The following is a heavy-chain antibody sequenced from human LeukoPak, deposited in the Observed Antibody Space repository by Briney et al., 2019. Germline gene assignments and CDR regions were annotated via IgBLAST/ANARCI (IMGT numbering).Heavy chain of an antibody. CDR1: GFTFSDYY. CDR3: ARDLPPLCSSCKDY. J-gene: IGHJ4*02. Sequence: PGGSLRLSCAASGFTFSDYYMSWIRQAPGKGLEWVSYISSSSSTIYYADSVKGRFTISRDNAKNSLYLQMNSLRAEDTAVYYCARDLPPLCSSCKDYWGQGTLVTVSS. V-gene: IGHV3-11*04. D-gene: IGHD6-13*01. CDR2: ISSSSSTI.